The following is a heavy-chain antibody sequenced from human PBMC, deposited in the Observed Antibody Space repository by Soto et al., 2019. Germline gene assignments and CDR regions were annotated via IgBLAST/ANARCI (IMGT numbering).Heavy chain of an antibody. J-gene: IGHJ4*02. CDR2: LSWNSGTI. CDR1: GFTFDDYA. D-gene: IGHD6-19*01. V-gene: IGHV3-9*01. Sequence: EVQLVESGGGLVQPGKSLRLSCAASGFTFDDYAMHWARQVPGKGLEWVSGLSWNSGTIDYADSVKGRFTISRDNAKNSLHLQMNSLNPEDTAFYYCAKAESSGWYYSLDYWGQGTLVTVSS. CDR3: AKAESSGWYYSLDY.